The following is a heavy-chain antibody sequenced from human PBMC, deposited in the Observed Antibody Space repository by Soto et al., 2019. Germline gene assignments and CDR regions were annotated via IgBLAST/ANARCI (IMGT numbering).Heavy chain of an antibody. D-gene: IGHD3-22*01. CDR1: GGTFSSYA. CDR2: IIPIFGTA. CDR3: ASVLRYYDSSGYYYPNWFDP. Sequence: SVKVSCKASGGTFSSYAISWVRQAPGQWLEWMGGIIPIFGTANYAQKFQGRVTITADESTSTAYMELSSLRSEDTAVYYCASVLRYYDSSGYYYPNWFDPWGQGTLVTVSS. J-gene: IGHJ5*02. V-gene: IGHV1-69*13.